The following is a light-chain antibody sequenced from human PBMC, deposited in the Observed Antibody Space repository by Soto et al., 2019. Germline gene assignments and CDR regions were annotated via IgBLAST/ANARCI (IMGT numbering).Light chain of an antibody. V-gene: IGKV1-27*01. Sequence: DIQMTQSPSSLSASVGDRVTITCRASQGISNYLAWYQQKPGKVPKLLIYAASTLQSGVPSRFSGSGSGTDFTLTISSLQPEDVATYYCQKYNSALLRAFGQGTRLEIK. CDR2: AAS. CDR3: QKYNSALLRA. J-gene: IGKJ5*01. CDR1: QGISNY.